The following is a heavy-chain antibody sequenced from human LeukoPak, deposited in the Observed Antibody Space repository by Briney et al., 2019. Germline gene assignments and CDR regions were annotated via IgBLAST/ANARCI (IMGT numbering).Heavy chain of an antibody. Sequence: SETLSLTCTVSGYSISSGYYWGWIRQPPGKGLEWIGSIYHSGSTYYNPSLKSRVTISVDTSKNQFSLKLSSVTAADTAVYYCAREGSVGIPHSYSSSGPDWGQGTLVTVSS. CDR3: AREGSVGIPHSYSSSGPD. CDR1: GYSISSGYY. D-gene: IGHD6-6*01. CDR2: IYHSGST. J-gene: IGHJ4*02. V-gene: IGHV4-38-2*02.